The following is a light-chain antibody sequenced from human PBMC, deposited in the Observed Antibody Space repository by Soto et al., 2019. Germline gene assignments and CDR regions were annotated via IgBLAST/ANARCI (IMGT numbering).Light chain of an antibody. CDR1: QSVRSNY. Sequence: EIVLTQSPDTLSLSPGERATLSCRASQSVRSNYLAWYQQKPGQAPRFLIYDASSRATGIPDRFSGSGSGTDFTLTSSRLEPEDFAVYYCQQYGRSPLTFGGGTKVEIK. CDR3: QQYGRSPLT. J-gene: IGKJ4*02. CDR2: DAS. V-gene: IGKV3-20*01.